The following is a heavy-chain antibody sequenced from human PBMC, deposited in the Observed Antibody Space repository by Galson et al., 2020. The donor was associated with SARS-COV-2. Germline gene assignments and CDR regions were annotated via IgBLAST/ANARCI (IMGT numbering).Heavy chain of an antibody. CDR1: GYTFTSYY. V-gene: IGHV1-46*01. CDR3: ARDRDSSGWGRGMDV. D-gene: IGHD6-19*01. J-gene: IGHJ6*02. CDR2: INPSGVST. Sequence: ASVKVSCKASGYTFTSYYMHWVRQAPGQGLEWMGIINPSGVSTSYAQKFQGRVTMTRDTSTSTVYMELSSLRSEDTAVYYCARDRDSSGWGRGMDVWGQGTTVTVSS.